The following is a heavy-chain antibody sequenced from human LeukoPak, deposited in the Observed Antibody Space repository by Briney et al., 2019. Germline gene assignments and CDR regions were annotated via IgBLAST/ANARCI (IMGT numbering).Heavy chain of an antibody. CDR2: ITGSGIST. D-gene: IGHD2/OR15-2a*01. CDR1: GFTFSDYA. Sequence: GGSLRLSCEASGFTFSDYAMTWVRQAPGKGLEWVSEITGSGISTCYADSVKGRFTISRDNSKNTLYLQMNSLRAEDTAVYYWAREHFDFDYWGQGTLVTVSS. V-gene: IGHV3-23*01. CDR3: AREHFDFDY. J-gene: IGHJ4*02.